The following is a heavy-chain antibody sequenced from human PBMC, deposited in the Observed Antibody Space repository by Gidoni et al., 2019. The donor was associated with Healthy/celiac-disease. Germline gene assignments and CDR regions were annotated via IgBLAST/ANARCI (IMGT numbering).Heavy chain of an antibody. V-gene: IGHV3-30*04. CDR2: ISYDGSNK. Sequence: SSYAMHCVRQAPGKGLEWVAVISYDGSNKYYADSVKGRVTISRDNSKNTLYLQMNSLRAEDTAVYYCARDKGITIFGVVIKGPYYYYGMDVWGQGTTVTVSS. CDR3: ARDKGITIFGVVIKGPYYYYGMDV. D-gene: IGHD3-3*01. CDR1: SSYA. J-gene: IGHJ6*02.